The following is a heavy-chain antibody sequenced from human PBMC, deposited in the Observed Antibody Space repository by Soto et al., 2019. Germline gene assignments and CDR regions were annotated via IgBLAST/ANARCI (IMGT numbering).Heavy chain of an antibody. Sequence: PGGSLRLSCAASGFTFSSYGMPWVRQAPGKGLEWVAVISYDGSNKYCADSVEGRFTSSSDNSKNTLYLQMNSLRAEDTAVYYCAKAMVVVTAISGGGGFDKWGQGTLVTVSS. CDR3: AKAMVVVTAISGGGGFDK. J-gene: IGHJ3*02. V-gene: IGHV3-30*18. CDR2: ISYDGSNK. CDR1: GFTFSSYG. D-gene: IGHD2-21*02.